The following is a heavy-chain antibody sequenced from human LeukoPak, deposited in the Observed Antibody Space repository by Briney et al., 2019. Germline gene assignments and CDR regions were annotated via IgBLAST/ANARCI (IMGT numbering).Heavy chain of an antibody. CDR1: GGSISSSSYY. Sequence: SETLSLTCTVSGGSISSSSYYWGWIRQPPGKGLEWIGSIYYSGSTYYNPSLQSRVTISLDTSKNQFSLRLSSVTAADTAVYYCARATTGDDYYYYYMDVWGKGTTVTVSS. CDR2: IYYSGST. J-gene: IGHJ6*03. V-gene: IGHV4-39*07. D-gene: IGHD1-14*01. CDR3: ARATTGDDYYYYYMDV.